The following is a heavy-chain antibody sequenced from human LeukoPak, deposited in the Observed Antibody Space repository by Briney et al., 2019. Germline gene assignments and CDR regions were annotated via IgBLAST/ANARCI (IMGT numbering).Heavy chain of an antibody. CDR2: IHYSGTS. CDR1: GRSITTSNYS. V-gene: IGHV4-39*01. CDR3: ASAHSGSYLYNWFDP. J-gene: IGHJ5*02. Sequence: SETLSLTCTVSGRSITTSNYSWGWIRPPPRKGLEWIASIHYSGTSCYEPSLERRVTRSVETSKNQVSLKLGSVTAADTAVYYCASAHSGSYLYNWFDPWGQGTLVTVSS. D-gene: IGHD1-26*01.